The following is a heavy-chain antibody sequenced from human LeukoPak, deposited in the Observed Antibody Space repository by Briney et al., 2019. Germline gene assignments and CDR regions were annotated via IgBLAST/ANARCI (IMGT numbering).Heavy chain of an antibody. D-gene: IGHD6-13*01. CDR1: GGSLSNYY. CDR3: ARGMAAAGNNWFDP. Sequence: SETPSLTCTVSGGSLSNYYWSWIRQPPGKGLEWIGYIYYSGSTNYNPSLKSRVSISVDTSNNQCSLKLRSVTAADPAIYYCARGMAAAGNNWFDPWGQGTLVTVSS. J-gene: IGHJ5*02. CDR2: IYYSGST. V-gene: IGHV4-59*01.